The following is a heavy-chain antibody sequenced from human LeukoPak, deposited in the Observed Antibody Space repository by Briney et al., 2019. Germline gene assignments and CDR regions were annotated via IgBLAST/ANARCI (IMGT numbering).Heavy chain of an antibody. CDR2: INPNSGGT. Sequence: EASVKVSCKASGYTFTGYYMHWVRQAPGQGLEWMGWINPNSGGTNYAQKFQGRVTMTRDTSISTAYMELSSLRAEDTAVYYCAKDRYDYVWGSTDFHYWGQGTLVTVSS. J-gene: IGHJ4*02. CDR1: GYTFTGYY. D-gene: IGHD3-16*01. CDR3: AKDRYDYVWGSTDFHY. V-gene: IGHV1-2*02.